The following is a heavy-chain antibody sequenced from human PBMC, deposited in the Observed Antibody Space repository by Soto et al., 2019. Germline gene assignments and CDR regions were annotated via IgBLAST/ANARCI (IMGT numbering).Heavy chain of an antibody. CDR1: GGSISSYY. J-gene: IGHJ3*02. D-gene: IGHD4-17*01. Sequence: QVQLQESGPGLVKPSETLSLTCTVSGGSISSYYWSWIRQPPGKGLEWIGYIYYSGSTNYNPSLKSRVTISVATSKNQFSLKLSSVTAADTAVDYCARHELGAYGDYGTFDIWGQGTMVTVSS. V-gene: IGHV4-59*08. CDR2: IYYSGST. CDR3: ARHELGAYGDYGTFDI.